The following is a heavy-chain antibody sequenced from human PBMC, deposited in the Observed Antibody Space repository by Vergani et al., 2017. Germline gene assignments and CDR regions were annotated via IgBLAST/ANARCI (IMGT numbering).Heavy chain of an antibody. CDR2: INHSGST. V-gene: IGHV4-34*01. CDR1: GGSFSGYY. J-gene: IGHJ2*01. D-gene: IGHD6-6*01. CDR3: ARRPYSSSSDWYFDL. Sequence: QVQLQQWGAGLLKPSETLSLTCAVYGGSFSGYYWSWIRQPPGKGLEWIGEINHSGSTNYNPSLKSRVTISVDTSKNQFSLKLCPVTAADTAVYYCARRPYSSSSDWYFDLWGRGTLVTVSS.